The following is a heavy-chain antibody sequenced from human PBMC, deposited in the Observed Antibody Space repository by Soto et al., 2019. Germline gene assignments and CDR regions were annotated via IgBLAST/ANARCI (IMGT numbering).Heavy chain of an antibody. D-gene: IGHD3-16*01. CDR2: IGTHSDTT. CDR3: ARPYVEVAVNDAFDI. J-gene: IGHJ3*02. V-gene: IGHV3-23*01. Sequence: EVQLLESGGGLGQPGGSLRLSCAASGFTFSTYALTCVRQAPGKGLEWVSSIGTHSDTTYYVDSVKGRFSISRDNSKNTVYLQMSSLSAEDTAVYYCARPYVEVAVNDAFDIWGRGTMVTVSS. CDR1: GFTFSTYA.